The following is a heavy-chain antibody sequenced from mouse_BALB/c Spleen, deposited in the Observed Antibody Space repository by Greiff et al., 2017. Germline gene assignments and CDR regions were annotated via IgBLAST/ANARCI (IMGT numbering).Heavy chain of an antibody. J-gene: IGHJ4*01. V-gene: IGHV2-9*02. CDR2: IWAGGST. Sequence: QVQLKESGPGLVAPSQSLSITCTVSGFSLTSYGVHWVRQPPGKGLEWLGVIWAGGSTNYNSALMSRLSISKDNSKSQVFLKMNSLQTDDTAMYYCARSTMITGMAMDYWGQGTSVTVSS. CDR1: GFSLTSYG. D-gene: IGHD2-4*01. CDR3: ARSTMITGMAMDY.